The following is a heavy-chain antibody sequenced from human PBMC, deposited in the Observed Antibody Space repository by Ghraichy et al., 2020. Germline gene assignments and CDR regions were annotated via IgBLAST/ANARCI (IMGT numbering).Heavy chain of an antibody. J-gene: IGHJ4*02. CDR2: IYASGST. Sequence: SETLSLSCSVSGGSMSSYYWSWIRQTAGKGLEWIGRIYASGSTNYNPSLESRMTMSLDTSKKSFSLMLTSVTAADTAVYYCAGEGGGFSGYETPDYWGQGILVTVSS. V-gene: IGHV4-4*07. D-gene: IGHD5-12*01. CDR3: AGEGGGFSGYETPDY. CDR1: GGSMSSYY.